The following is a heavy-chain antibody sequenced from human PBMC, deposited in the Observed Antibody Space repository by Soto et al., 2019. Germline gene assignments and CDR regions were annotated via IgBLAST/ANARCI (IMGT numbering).Heavy chain of an antibody. D-gene: IGHD4-17*01. J-gene: IGHJ3*02. V-gene: IGHV4-59*01. CDR3: ARPFYGVNDAFDI. CDR1: GGSISSYY. Sequence: QVQLQESGPGLVKPSETLSLTCTVSGGSISSYYWSWIRQPPGKGLEWIGYIYYSGSTNYNPSLKSRVTISVDTSKNQFSLKLSSVTAADTAVYYCARPFYGVNDAFDIWGQGTIVTVSS. CDR2: IYYSGST.